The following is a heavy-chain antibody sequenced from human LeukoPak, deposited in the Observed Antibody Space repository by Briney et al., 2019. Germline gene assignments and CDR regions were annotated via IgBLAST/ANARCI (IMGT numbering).Heavy chain of an antibody. CDR2: MCGRCGST. Sequence: PRGSPRLSCAASVFTPSSYVMSSGPQAPGAGVGCVSAMCGRCGSTYYADSVNGQFTISRDNSKNTLYLQMNSLRAEDTAVYYCAKDLLVNDYWGQGTLVTVSS. V-gene: IGHV3-23*01. D-gene: IGHD3-22*01. CDR3: AKDLLVNDY. CDR1: VFTPSSYV. J-gene: IGHJ4*02.